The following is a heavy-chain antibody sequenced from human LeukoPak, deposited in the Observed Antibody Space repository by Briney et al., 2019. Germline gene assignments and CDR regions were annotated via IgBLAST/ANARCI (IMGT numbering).Heavy chain of an antibody. CDR2: IKSDGTST. J-gene: IGHJ4*02. D-gene: IGHD1-26*01. CDR3: AKGGASLFDY. CDR1: GFIFSSYW. Sequence: GGSLRLSCAASGFIFSSYWMHWVRQAPGKGLVWVSRIKSDGTSTNYADSVKGRFTISRDNAKNTLHLQMNSLRADGTAVYYCAKGGASLFDYWGQGTLVTVSS. V-gene: IGHV3-74*01.